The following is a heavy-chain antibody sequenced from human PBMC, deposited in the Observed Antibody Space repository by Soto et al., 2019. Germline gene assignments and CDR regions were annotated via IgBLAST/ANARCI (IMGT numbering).Heavy chain of an antibody. CDR1: GGSISSYY. V-gene: IGHV4-4*07. D-gene: IGHD3-16*02. J-gene: IGHJ4*02. CDR2: IYTSGST. Sequence: SETLSLTCTVSGGSISSYYWSWIRQPAGKGLEWIGRIYTSGSTNYNPSLKSRVTMSVDTSKNQFSLKLSSVTAADTAVYYCARDRDYYDYVWGSYRYTPVGFDYWGQGTLVTVSS. CDR3: ARDRDYYDYVWGSYRYTPVGFDY.